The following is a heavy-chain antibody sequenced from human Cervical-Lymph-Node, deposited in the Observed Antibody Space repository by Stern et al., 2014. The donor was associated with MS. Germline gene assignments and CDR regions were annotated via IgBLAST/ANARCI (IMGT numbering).Heavy chain of an antibody. CDR3: ASAGGWYEPDY. V-gene: IGHV1-3*01. CDR1: GDSFTTYA. Sequence: VQLLQPGAEVKKPGASVKVSCKTSGDSFTTYAMHWVRQAPGQRLEWLGWISAGGDTKYSQKFQDRVTITRDTSASTAYMEVSSLKSEDTAIYYCASAGGWYEPDYWGQGTLVTVSS. D-gene: IGHD6-19*01. CDR2: ISAGGDT. J-gene: IGHJ4*02.